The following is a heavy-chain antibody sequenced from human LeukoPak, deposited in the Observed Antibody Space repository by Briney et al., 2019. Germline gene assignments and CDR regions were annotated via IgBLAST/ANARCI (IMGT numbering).Heavy chain of an antibody. J-gene: IGHJ5*02. Sequence: SETLSLTCTVSGGSVSTYYWSWIRQPAGKGLEWIGRISTSGSTYYNPSLKSRVTISVDTSKNQFSLKLSSVTAADTAVYYCAREDSGSYYWFDPWGQGTLVTVSS. CDR2: ISTSGST. CDR3: AREDSGSYYWFDP. V-gene: IGHV4-4*07. CDR1: GGSVSTYY. D-gene: IGHD1-26*01.